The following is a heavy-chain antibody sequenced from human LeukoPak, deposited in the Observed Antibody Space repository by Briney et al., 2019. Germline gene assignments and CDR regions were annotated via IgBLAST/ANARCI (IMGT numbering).Heavy chain of an antibody. CDR1: GFTFSRHG. V-gene: IGHV3-23*01. CDR3: AKVRSSDVWFGEFDIDS. Sequence: GGTLRLSCAASGFTFSRHGMNWVRQAPGKGLEWVSGISESGGSRYYADSVKGRFTISRDNSKNTLYLQMDSLRAEDTAVYYCAKVRSSDVWFGEFDIDSWGQGTLVTVSS. J-gene: IGHJ4*02. D-gene: IGHD3-10*01. CDR2: ISESGGSR.